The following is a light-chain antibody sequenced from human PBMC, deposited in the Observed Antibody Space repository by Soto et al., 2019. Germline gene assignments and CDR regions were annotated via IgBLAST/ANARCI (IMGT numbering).Light chain of an antibody. V-gene: IGKV1-17*01. CDR1: QGINND. Sequence: IQLTQSPSSLSPSVGARVTITCRATQGINNDLGWYQQKPGKAPKRXIYAASSLQSGVPSRFSGSGSGTGFTLTISSLQPEDFATYYCLQHNSYPFTFGQGTRLEIK. CDR2: AAS. CDR3: LQHNSYPFT. J-gene: IGKJ5*01.